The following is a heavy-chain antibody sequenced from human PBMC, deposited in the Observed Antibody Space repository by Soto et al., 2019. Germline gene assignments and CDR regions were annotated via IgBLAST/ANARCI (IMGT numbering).Heavy chain of an antibody. CDR1: GGSISSSSYY. CDR2: IYYSGST. D-gene: IGHD1-26*01. Sequence: SETLSLTCTVSGGSISSSSYYWGWIRQPPGKGLEWIGSIYYSGSTYYNPSLKSRVTISVDTSKNQFSLKLTSVTAADAAVYYCATMGATAGSYYFEYWGQGALVTVSS. V-gene: IGHV4-39*01. J-gene: IGHJ4*02. CDR3: ATMGATAGSYYFEY.